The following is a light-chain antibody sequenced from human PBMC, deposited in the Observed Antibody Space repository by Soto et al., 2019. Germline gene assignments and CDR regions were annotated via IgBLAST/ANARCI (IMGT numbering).Light chain of an antibody. CDR1: SSDVGGYNY. V-gene: IGLV2-14*01. Sequence: QSALTQPASVSGSPGQSITISWTGTSSDVGGYNYVSWYQQHPGKAPQLMIYEVSNRPSGVSNRFSGSKSDNTASLTISGLQAEDEADYYCSSYTSFSTYVFGTGTKVTVL. J-gene: IGLJ1*01. CDR3: SSYTSFSTYV. CDR2: EVS.